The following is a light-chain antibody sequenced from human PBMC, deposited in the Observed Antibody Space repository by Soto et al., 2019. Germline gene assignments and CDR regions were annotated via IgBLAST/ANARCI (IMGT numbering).Light chain of an antibody. V-gene: IGLV2-14*01. CDR2: EVN. CDR3: NSFAGSNTWV. J-gene: IGLJ3*02. CDR1: NSDIGAYKY. Sequence: QSALTQPASVSGSPGQSITISCTGTNSDIGAYKYVSWYQHHQGKAPKLVIYEVNNRPSGTSNRFSGSKSGNTASLTISGLQTDDEADYYCNSFAGSNTWVFGGGTQLTVL.